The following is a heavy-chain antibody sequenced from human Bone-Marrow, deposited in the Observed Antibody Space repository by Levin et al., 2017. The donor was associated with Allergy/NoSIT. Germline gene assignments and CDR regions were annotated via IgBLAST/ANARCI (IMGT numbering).Heavy chain of an antibody. V-gene: IGHV1-8*01. J-gene: IGHJ5*02. D-gene: IGHD2-2*01. Sequence: GESLKISCKASGYTFTSYDINWVRQATGQGLEWMGWMNPNSGNTGYAQKFQGRVTMTRNTSISTAYMELSSLRSEDTAVYYCARSVLVPAAMGLGFLDWFDPWGQGTLVTVSS. CDR1: GYTFTSYD. CDR2: MNPNSGNT. CDR3: ARSVLVPAAMGLGFLDWFDP.